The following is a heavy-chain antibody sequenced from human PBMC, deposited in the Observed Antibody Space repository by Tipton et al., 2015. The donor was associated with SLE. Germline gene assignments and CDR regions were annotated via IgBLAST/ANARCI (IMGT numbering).Heavy chain of an antibody. CDR2: IYYSGST. CDR3: ASGPLVGYSSSWQYYFDY. V-gene: IGHV4-39*07. Sequence: TLSLTCTVSGGSISSSSYYWGWIRQPPGKGLEWIGSIYYSGSTNYNPSLKSRVTISVDKSKNQFSLKLSSVTAADTAVYYCASGPLVGYSSSWQYYFDYWGQGTLVTVSS. J-gene: IGHJ4*02. CDR1: GGSISSSSYY. D-gene: IGHD6-13*01.